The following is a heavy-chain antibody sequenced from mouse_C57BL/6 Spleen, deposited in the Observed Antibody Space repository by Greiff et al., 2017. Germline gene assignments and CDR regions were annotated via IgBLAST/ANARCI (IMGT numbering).Heavy chain of an antibody. V-gene: IGHV1-19*01. Sequence: VQLQQSGPVLVKPGASVKMSCKASGYTFTDYYMNWVKQSHGKSLEWIGVINPYNGGTSYNQKFKGKATLTVDKSSSTAYMELNSLTSEDSAVYYCARNWDGDYAMDYWGQGTSGTVSS. CDR2: INPYNGGT. CDR3: ARNWDGDYAMDY. D-gene: IGHD4-1*01. J-gene: IGHJ4*01. CDR1: GYTFTDYY.